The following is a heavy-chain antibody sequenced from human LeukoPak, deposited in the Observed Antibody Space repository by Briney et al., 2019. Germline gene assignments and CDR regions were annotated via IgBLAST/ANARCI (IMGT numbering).Heavy chain of an antibody. CDR1: GGSISSGSYY. J-gene: IGHJ4*02. D-gene: IGHD1-26*01. Sequence: PSETLSLTCTVSGGSISSGSYYWSWIRQPAGKGLEWIGRIYTSGSTNYNPSLKSRVTISVDTSKNQFSLKLNSVTAADTAVYYCASGSPVPDYWGQGTLVTVSS. CDR3: ASGSPVPDY. V-gene: IGHV4-61*02. CDR2: IYTSGST.